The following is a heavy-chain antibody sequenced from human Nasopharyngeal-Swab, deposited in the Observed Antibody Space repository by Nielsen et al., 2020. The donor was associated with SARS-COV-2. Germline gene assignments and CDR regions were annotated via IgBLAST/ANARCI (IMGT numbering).Heavy chain of an antibody. V-gene: IGHV3-23*01. J-gene: IGHJ4*02. D-gene: IGHD1-20*01. Sequence: VRQAPGKGLEWVSAISGSGDGTYYVDSVKGRFTISRDNSKNTEYLQMNGLRPEDTAVYYCARAPSTLYNWPNFDYWGQGALVTVSS. CDR2: ISGSGDGT. CDR3: ARAPSTLYNWPNFDY.